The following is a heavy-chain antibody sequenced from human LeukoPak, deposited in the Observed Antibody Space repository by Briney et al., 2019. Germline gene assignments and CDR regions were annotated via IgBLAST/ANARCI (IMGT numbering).Heavy chain of an antibody. V-gene: IGHV3-21*01. CDR3: AREPFWSGYYSNLHFDY. Sequence: GGSLRLSCAASGFTFSSYSMNWVRQAPGKGLEWVSSISSSSRYIYYADSVKGRFTISRDNAKNSLYLQMNSLRAEDTAVYYCAREPFWSGYYSNLHFDYWGQGTLVTASS. J-gene: IGHJ4*02. D-gene: IGHD3-3*01. CDR2: ISSSSRYI. CDR1: GFTFSSYS.